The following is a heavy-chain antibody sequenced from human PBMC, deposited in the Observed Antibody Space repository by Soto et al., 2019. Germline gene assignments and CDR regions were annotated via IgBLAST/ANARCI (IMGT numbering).Heavy chain of an antibody. CDR2: ICYSGCT. CDR3: ARHGGLLWFGELSEGFDP. V-gene: IGHV4-39*01. D-gene: IGHD3-10*01. J-gene: IGHJ5*02. Sequence: SETLSLTCTVSGGSISSSSYYWGWIRQPPGKGLEWIGRICYSGCTYYNPSLKSRVTISVDTSKNQFSLKLSSVTAADTAVYYCARHGGLLWFGELSEGFDPWGQGTLVTVSS. CDR1: GGSISSSSYY.